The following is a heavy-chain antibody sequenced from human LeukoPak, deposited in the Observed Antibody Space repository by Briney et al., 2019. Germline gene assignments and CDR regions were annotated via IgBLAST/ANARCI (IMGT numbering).Heavy chain of an antibody. CDR2: IYYSGTT. J-gene: IGHJ4*02. CDR1: GVSIDSFY. Sequence: TSETLSFTGTISGVSIDSFYWSWIGQPPGKGLVWFGYIYYSGTTNDNPSLKRRVTISVDTSKNQFCLKLSAVTAADTAVYYCARGKNLLELLPRIGYWGQGTMVTVSS. D-gene: IGHD3-10*01. CDR3: ARGKNLLELLPRIGY. V-gene: IGHV4-59*01.